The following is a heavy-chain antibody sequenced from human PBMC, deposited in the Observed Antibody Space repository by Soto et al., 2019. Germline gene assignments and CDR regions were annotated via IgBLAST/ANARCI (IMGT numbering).Heavy chain of an antibody. CDR3: ARQERGNLDY. J-gene: IGHJ4*02. Sequence: PGESLTISCTCFGDSFTHYWISWVRQMPGKGLEWMGRIDPSDSYTNFGPSFQGHVTISADKSTSTAYLQWSSLRASDTAMYYCARQERGNLDYWGQGILVTVSS. D-gene: IGHD3-10*01. CDR1: GDSFTHYW. CDR2: IDPSDSYT. V-gene: IGHV5-10-1*01.